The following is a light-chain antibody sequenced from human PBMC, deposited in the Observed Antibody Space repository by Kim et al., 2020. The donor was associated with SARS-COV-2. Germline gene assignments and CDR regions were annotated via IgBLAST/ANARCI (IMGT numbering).Light chain of an antibody. Sequence: MSQSPATLSASPGETVTLSCRATESVSTSLAWYQQRPGRAPTLLIYGASTRATGIPARFTGSGSGSQFTLTMRGLQSEDFAIYHCHQYHTWPYSFGRGTKLEI. CDR2: GAS. J-gene: IGKJ2*03. CDR3: HQYHTWPYS. V-gene: IGKV3-15*01. CDR1: ESVSTS.